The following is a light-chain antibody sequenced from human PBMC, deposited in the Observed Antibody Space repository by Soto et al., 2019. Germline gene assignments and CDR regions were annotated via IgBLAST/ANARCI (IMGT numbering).Light chain of an antibody. CDR3: QVWDTSSDHPWV. CDR1: NIGSKS. CDR2: YDS. V-gene: IGLV3-21*04. J-gene: IGLJ3*02. Sequence: SYELTQPPSVSVAPGKTARITCGGNNIGSKSVHWYQKKTGQAPVLVIYYDSARPSGIPERFSGSNSGNTATLTISTIEAGDEADYYCQVWDTSSDHPWVFGGGTKLTVL.